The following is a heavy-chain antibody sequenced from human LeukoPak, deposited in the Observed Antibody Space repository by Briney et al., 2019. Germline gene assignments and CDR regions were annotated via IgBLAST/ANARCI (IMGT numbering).Heavy chain of an antibody. CDR2: ISSGGSTM. D-gene: IGHD2-21*01. CDR3: ARGGRGGDYAFDI. Sequence: GGSLRLSCAASGFTFSDYYMSWIRQAPGKGLEWMSYISSGGSTMYYADSVKGRFTISRDNAKNSLYLQMNSLRAEDTAVYYCARGGRGGDYAFDIWGQGTMVTVSS. V-gene: IGHV3-11*04. J-gene: IGHJ3*02. CDR1: GFTFSDYY.